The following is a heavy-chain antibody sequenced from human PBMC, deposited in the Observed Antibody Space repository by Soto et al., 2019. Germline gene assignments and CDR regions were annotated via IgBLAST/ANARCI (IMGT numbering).Heavy chain of an antibody. Sequence: SETLSLTCAVSGGSISSNNWWSWVRQSPGKGLEWIGEIYHSGSTNYNPSLKSRVTISVDKSKNQFPLNLSSVTAADTAVYYCARLYNGFDTWGQGTLVTVSS. D-gene: IGHD2-8*01. CDR2: IYHSGST. CDR3: ARLYNGFDT. J-gene: IGHJ5*02. CDR1: GGSISSNNW. V-gene: IGHV4-4*02.